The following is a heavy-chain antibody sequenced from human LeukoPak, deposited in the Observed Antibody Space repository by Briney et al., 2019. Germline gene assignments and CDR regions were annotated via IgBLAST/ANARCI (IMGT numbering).Heavy chain of an antibody. V-gene: IGHV3-74*01. J-gene: IGHJ4*02. CDR2: INIDGRTI. D-gene: IGHD1-1*01. CDR3: VGLLATGY. CDR1: GFTFSSYW. Sequence: PRASLRLSCAASGFTFSSYWMHWVRQAPGKGLVWVSRINIDGRTITYADSVKGRFTISRDNAKNTLYLQMNSLRAEDTAVYYCVGLLATGYWGQGTLV.